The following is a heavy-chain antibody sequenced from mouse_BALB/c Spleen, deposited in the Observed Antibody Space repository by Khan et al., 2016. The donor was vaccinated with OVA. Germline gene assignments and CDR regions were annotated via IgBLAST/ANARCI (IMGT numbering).Heavy chain of an antibody. D-gene: IGHD2-3*01. Sequence: QMQLEESGPGLVAPSQSLSITCTVSGFSLTSYGVHWVRQPPGKGLEWLGVIWAGGSTNYNSALMSRLSISRDKSKSQVFLKMNSLQTGDTATYYCARGDGYYEDAMDYWGQGTSVTVSA. V-gene: IGHV2-9*02. CDR2: IWAGGST. J-gene: IGHJ4*01. CDR3: ARGDGYYEDAMDY. CDR1: GFSLTSYG.